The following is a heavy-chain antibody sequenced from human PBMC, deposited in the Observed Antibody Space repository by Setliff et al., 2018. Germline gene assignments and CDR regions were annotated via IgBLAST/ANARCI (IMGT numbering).Heavy chain of an antibody. CDR2: IYYSGST. V-gene: IGHV4-59*08. CDR1: GGSISSYY. D-gene: IGHD3-22*01. CDR3: GRGRFYYDDNDFS. J-gene: IGHJ4*02. Sequence: PSETLSLTCTVSGGSISSYYWSWIRQPPGKGLEWIGYIYYSGSTNYNPSLKSRVTISVDTSKNQFSLTLTSVTAADTAMYYCGRGRFYYDDNDFSWGQGTRGTVSS.